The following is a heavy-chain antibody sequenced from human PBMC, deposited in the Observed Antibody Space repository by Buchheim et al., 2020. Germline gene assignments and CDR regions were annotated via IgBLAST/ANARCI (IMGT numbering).Heavy chain of an antibody. V-gene: IGHV3-7*01. CDR2: IKQDGSEK. CDR3: ARRSGRHQQWELPLYFDY. J-gene: IGHJ4*02. Sequence: EVQLVESGGGLVQPGGSLRLSCAASGFTFSSYWMSWVRQAPGKGLEWVANIKQDGSEKYYVDSVKGRFTIYRDNAKNSLYLQMNSLRAEDTAVYYCARRSGRHQQWELPLYFDYWGQGTL. CDR1: GFTFSSYW. D-gene: IGHD1-26*01.